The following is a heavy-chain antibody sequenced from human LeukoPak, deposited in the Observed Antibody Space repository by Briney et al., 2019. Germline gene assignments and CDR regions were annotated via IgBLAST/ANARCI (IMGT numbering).Heavy chain of an antibody. CDR1: GGSISSYY. V-gene: IGHV4-59*01. J-gene: IGHJ4*02. CDR2: IYYSGSI. D-gene: IGHD3-22*01. Sequence: SETLSLTCTVSGGSISSYYWTWIRQPPGKGLEWIGDIYYSGSIKYNPSLKSRVTMSVDTSKNQFSLKLSSVTAADTAIYYCARENPSGYYNRPIDYWGQGTLVTVSS. CDR3: ARENPSGYYNRPIDY.